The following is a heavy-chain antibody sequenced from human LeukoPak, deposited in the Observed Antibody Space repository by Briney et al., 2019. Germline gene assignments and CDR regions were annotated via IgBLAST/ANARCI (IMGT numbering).Heavy chain of an antibody. D-gene: IGHD4-17*01. CDR1: GYSFSSFW. CDR3: ARGDVTTVIADY. J-gene: IGHJ4*02. V-gene: IGHV5-51*01. Sequence: GESLKISCKGSGYSFSSFWIGWVRQMPGKGLEWMGIIYPGDSDTRYSPSFQGQVTMSADKSINTAYLQWSSLKASDTAIYYCARGDVTTVIADYWGQGTLVTVSS. CDR2: IYPGDSDT.